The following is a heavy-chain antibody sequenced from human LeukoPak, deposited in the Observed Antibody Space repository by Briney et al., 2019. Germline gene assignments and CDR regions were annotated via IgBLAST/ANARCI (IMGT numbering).Heavy chain of an antibody. CDR1: GYTFTGYH. J-gene: IGHJ3*02. CDR2: INPNSGGT. CDR3: ARSGTLDAFDI. Sequence: ASVKVSCKASGYTFTGYHIHWVRQAPGQGLEWMGWINPNSGGTNYAQKFQGWLTMTRDTSISTAYMELSRLRSGDTAVYYCARSGTLDAFDIWGQGTMVTVSS. V-gene: IGHV1-2*04. D-gene: IGHD1-26*01.